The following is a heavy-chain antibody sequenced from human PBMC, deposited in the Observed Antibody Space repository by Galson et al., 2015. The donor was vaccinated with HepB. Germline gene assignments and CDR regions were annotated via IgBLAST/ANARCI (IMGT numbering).Heavy chain of an antibody. J-gene: IGHJ4*02. D-gene: IGHD3-10*01. CDR1: GFTFSSYA. CDR3: ARELLWFGDSELSSAGGNDY. V-gene: IGHV3-30*04. Sequence: SLRLSCAASGFTFSSYAMHWVRQAPGKGLEWVAVISYDGSNKYYADSVKGRFTISRDNSKNTLYLQMNSLRAEDTAVYYCARELLWFGDSELSSAGGNDYWGQGTLVTVSS. CDR2: ISYDGSNK.